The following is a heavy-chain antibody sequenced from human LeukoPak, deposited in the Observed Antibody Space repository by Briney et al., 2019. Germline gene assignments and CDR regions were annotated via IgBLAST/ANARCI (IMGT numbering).Heavy chain of an antibody. D-gene: IGHD5-18*01. Sequence: QTGGSLRLSCVASEITFSNYAVSWVRQAPEKGLDWVSVISGSAHKIRYADSVKGRFTISRDNSENIVYLQMNNLRVEDTAVYYCAGRPTGYSSGYIHWGQGTLVTVSS. CDR2: ISGSAHKI. CDR3: AGRPTGYSSGYIH. J-gene: IGHJ4*02. CDR1: EITFSNYA. V-gene: IGHV3-23*01.